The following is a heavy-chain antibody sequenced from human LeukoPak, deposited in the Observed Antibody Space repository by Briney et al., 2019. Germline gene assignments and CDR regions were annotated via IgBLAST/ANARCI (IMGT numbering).Heavy chain of an antibody. V-gene: IGHV3-74*01. J-gene: IGHJ4*02. CDR1: GFPFSSYW. CDR3: ARGTVVTPAHLY. CDR2: INSDGSST. D-gene: IGHD4-23*01. Sequence: GGSLRLSCEPSGFPFSSYWMHWVRQAPGKGLVWVSHINSDGSSTNYADSVKGRFAISRDNAKNTLYLQMNSLRAEDTAVYYCARGTVVTPAHLYWGQGTLVTVSS.